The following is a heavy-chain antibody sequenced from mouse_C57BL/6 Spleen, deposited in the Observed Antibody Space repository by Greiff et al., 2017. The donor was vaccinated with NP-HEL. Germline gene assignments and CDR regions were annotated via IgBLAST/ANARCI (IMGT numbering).Heavy chain of an antibody. CDR1: GYAFSSSW. J-gene: IGHJ2*01. CDR3: ARSGDSDGGYFDY. CDR2: IYPGDGDT. V-gene: IGHV1-82*01. Sequence: QVQLKQSGPELVKPGASVKISCKASGYAFSSSWMNWVKQRPGKGLEWIGRIYPGDGDTNYNGKFKGKATLTADKSSSTAYMQLSSLTSEDSAVYFCARSGDSDGGYFDYWGQGTTLTVSS. D-gene: IGHD3-1*01.